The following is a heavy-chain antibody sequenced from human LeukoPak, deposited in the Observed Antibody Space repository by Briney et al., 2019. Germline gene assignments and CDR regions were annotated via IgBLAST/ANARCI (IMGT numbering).Heavy chain of an antibody. D-gene: IGHD6-19*01. Sequence: GRSLRLSCAASGFTFDDYAMHWVRQAPGKGLEWVSGISWNSGSIGYADSVKGRFTISRDNAKNSLYLQMNSLRAEDTALYYCAKDHSSGNIGVFEYWGQGTLVTVSS. CDR3: AKDHSSGNIGVFEY. CDR2: ISWNSGSI. CDR1: GFTFDDYA. V-gene: IGHV3-9*01. J-gene: IGHJ4*02.